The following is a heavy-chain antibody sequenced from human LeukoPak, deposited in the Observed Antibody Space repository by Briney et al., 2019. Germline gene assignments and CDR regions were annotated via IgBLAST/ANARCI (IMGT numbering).Heavy chain of an antibody. D-gene: IGHD2-15*01. J-gene: IGHJ4*02. V-gene: IGHV1-2*02. CDR1: GYTFTSYD. CDR2: INPNTGGT. Sequence: GASVKVSCKASGYTFTSYDINWVRQAPGQGLEWMGWINPNTGGTNYAQKFKGRVTLTRDTSISTAYMELTRLTFDDTAVYYCARDFGGSDYWGQGTLVTVSS. CDR3: ARDFGGSDY.